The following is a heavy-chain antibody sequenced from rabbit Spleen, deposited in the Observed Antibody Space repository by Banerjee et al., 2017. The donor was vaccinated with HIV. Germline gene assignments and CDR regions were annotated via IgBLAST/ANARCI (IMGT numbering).Heavy chain of an antibody. V-gene: IGHV1S40*01. D-gene: IGHD1-1*01. Sequence: QSLEESGGDLGKPGASLTLNFTATGVSFSVSSYMCWVRQAPGKGLEWIACIDAGSSGFTYYASWAKGRFTISKISSTTVTLQMTRLTAADTATYFCARDTSSSFSSYGMDLWGPGTLVTVS. CDR3: ARDTSSSFSSYGMDL. CDR1: GVSFSVSSY. J-gene: IGHJ6*01. CDR2: IDAGSSGFT.